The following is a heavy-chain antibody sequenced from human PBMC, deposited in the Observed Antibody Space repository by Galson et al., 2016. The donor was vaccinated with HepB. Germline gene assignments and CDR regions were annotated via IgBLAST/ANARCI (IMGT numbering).Heavy chain of an antibody. J-gene: IGHJ6*04. D-gene: IGHD3-3*01. CDR2: TYYKSKWYS. CDR3: VRGFWSNGLDV. Sequence: GRTYYKSKWYSDYAVSVKSRITINPDTSKNQFSLQLNSVTPEDTAVYYCVRGFWSNGLDVWGKGTTVTVSS. V-gene: IGHV6-1*01.